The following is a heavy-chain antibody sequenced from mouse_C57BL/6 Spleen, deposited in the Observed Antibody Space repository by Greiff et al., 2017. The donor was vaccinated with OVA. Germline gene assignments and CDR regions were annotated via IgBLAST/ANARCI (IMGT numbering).Heavy chain of an antibody. V-gene: IGHV1-54*01. Sequence: VQLQESGAELVRPGTSVKVSCKASGYAFTNYLIEWVKQRPGQGLEWIGEINPGSGGTNYNEKFKGKATLTADKSSSTAYLQLSSLTSDDSAVYVCARSRWDDAMDYWGQGTSVTVSS. CDR1: GYAFTNYL. J-gene: IGHJ4*01. D-gene: IGHD4-1*01. CDR3: ARSRWDDAMDY. CDR2: INPGSGGT.